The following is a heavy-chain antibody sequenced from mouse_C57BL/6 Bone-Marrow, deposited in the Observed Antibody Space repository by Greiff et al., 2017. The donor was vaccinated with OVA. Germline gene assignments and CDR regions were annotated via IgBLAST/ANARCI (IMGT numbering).Heavy chain of an antibody. CDR2: IYPGDGDT. V-gene: IGHV1-80*01. CDR1: GYTFSTYW. Sequence: LVESGAELVKPGASVKISCKASGYTFSTYWMNWVKRRPGKGLEWIGQIYPGDGDTNYNGKFKGKATLTADKSSSTAYMQLSSLTSADSAVYFCARGAYWGQGTLVTVSS. J-gene: IGHJ3*01. CDR3: ARGAY.